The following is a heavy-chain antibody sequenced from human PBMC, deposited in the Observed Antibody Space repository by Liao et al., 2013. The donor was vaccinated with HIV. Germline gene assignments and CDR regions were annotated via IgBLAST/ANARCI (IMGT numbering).Heavy chain of an antibody. J-gene: IGHJ4*02. Sequence: QVQLQESGPGLVKPSETLSLTCTVSGGSISRYYWSWIRQPPGKGLEWIGYIYYSGSTNYNPSLKSRVTISVDTSKNQFSLKLTSVTAADTAVYYCAERVYTIFGVVFIHTFDSWGQGTLVTVSS. CDR2: IYYSGST. CDR1: GGSISRYY. CDR3: AERVYTIFGVVFIHTFDS. V-gene: IGHV4-59*08. D-gene: IGHD3-3*01.